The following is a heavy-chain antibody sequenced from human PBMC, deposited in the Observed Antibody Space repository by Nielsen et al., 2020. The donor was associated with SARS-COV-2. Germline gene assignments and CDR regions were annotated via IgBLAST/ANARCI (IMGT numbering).Heavy chain of an antibody. CDR2: IFASGAGT. CDR3: ARETIDFSSSFVDN. J-gene: IGHJ4*02. Sequence: GESLKISCAASGLSFNSYAMTWVRQAPGKGLEWVSAIFASGAGTYYADSVKGRFTISRDNSKNTLYLHLNSLRPDDTAVYYCARETIDFSSSFVDNWGQGTLVTVSP. D-gene: IGHD6-6*01. V-gene: IGHV3-23*01. CDR1: GLSFNSYA.